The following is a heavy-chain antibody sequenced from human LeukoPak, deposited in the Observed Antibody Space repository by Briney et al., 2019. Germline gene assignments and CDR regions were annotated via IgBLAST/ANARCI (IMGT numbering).Heavy chain of an antibody. Sequence: GASVNVSCTASGYTFTGYYMHWVRQAPGQGLEWMGWINPNSGGTNYAQKFQGRVTMTRDTSISTAYMELSRLRSDDTAVYYCARGGGYSYGYVDYWGQGTLVTVSS. CDR3: ARGGGYSYGYVDY. CDR2: INPNSGGT. J-gene: IGHJ4*02. V-gene: IGHV1-2*02. CDR1: GYTFTGYY. D-gene: IGHD5-18*01.